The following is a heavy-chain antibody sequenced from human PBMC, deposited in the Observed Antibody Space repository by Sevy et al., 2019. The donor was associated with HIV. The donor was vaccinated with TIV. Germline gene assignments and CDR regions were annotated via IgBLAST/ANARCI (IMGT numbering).Heavy chain of an antibody. J-gene: IGHJ6*02. V-gene: IGHV4-61*01. CDR1: GDSVSSGSYH. CDR2: MFYYGNT. D-gene: IGHD5-18*01. Sequence: SETLSLTCTVSGDSVSSGSYHWSWIRQPPGKGLEWIGYMFYYGNTNLNHSLRSRVTMSVDTSENQFSLKLSSVTAADTAVYYCARRRTALVAGHYYGLDVWGQGTTVTVSS. CDR3: ARRRTALVAGHYYGLDV.